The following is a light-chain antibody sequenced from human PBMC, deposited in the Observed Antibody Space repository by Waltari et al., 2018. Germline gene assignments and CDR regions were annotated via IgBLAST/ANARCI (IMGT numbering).Light chain of an antibody. J-gene: IGLJ2*01. CDR1: IIGSKT. CDR3: QIWDTFTDQVV. CDR2: DDS. V-gene: IGLV3-21*02. Sequence: SYVLTQPPSVSVAPGQTAKISCAGDIIGSKTVHWYQHKSGQAPVMVVYDDSGRPSGVPEGFSGSNSGDAATLTISRVEAGDEAAYYCQIWDTFTDQVVFGGGTKLTVL.